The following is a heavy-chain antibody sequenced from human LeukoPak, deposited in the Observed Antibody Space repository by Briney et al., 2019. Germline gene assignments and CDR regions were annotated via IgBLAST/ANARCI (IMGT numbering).Heavy chain of an antibody. CDR2: ISSSGNPI. CDR3: ARSTDGSGSYYYYGMDV. V-gene: IGHV3-11*01. CDR1: GFTFSDYH. J-gene: IGHJ6*02. D-gene: IGHD3-10*01. Sequence: GGSLRLSCTASGFTFSDYHMSWIRQAPGRGLEWVSYISSSGNPIHYADSVRSRFTVSRDNAKNSLYLHMNSLRAEDAAVYYCARSTDGSGSYYYYGMDVWGQGTTVTVSS.